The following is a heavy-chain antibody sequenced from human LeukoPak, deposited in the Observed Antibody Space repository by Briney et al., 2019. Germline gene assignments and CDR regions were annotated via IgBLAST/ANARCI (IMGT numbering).Heavy chain of an antibody. CDR1: GFTFSSYS. CDR2: ISSSSSYI. D-gene: IGHD2-15*01. Sequence: GGSLRLSCAASGFTFSSYSMNWVRQAPGKGLEWVSSISSSSSYIYYADSGKGRFTSSTDNANNSLYLQLNSLRAEDTAVYYCARQRYCSGGSCYTFDYWGQGTLVTVSS. V-gene: IGHV3-21*01. CDR3: ARQRYCSGGSCYTFDY. J-gene: IGHJ4*02.